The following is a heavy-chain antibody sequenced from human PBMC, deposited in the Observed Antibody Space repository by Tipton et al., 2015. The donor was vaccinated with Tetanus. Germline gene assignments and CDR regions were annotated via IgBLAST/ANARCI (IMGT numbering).Heavy chain of an antibody. CDR3: ARGGIAAAVVGLDY. Sequence: TLSLTCTVSGGSISSYYWSWIRQPPGKGLEWIGYIYYSGSTNYNPSLKSRVTISVDTSKNQFSLKLSSVTAADTAVYYCARGGIAAAVVGLDYWGQGTLVTVSS. CDR2: IYYSGST. D-gene: IGHD6-13*01. CDR1: GGSISSYY. J-gene: IGHJ4*02. V-gene: IGHV4-59*01.